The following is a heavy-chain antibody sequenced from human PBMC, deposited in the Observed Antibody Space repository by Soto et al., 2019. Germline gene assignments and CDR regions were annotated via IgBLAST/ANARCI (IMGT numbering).Heavy chain of an antibody. CDR3: ARDNYYFFSGYYPSSADFFHY. J-gene: IGHJ1*01. V-gene: IGHV4-31*02. D-gene: IGHD3-3*01. CDR1: GGDIRRGGYF. Sequence: TKTVSGGDIRRGGYFGCWIRQYTGKGLEWIGYISYSGSTYYNPSLKRRMTISVDTSKHQLFLKLRSVTAADTAVYYCARDNYYFFSGYYPSSADFFHYWGHCTLVSVS. CDR2: ISYSGST.